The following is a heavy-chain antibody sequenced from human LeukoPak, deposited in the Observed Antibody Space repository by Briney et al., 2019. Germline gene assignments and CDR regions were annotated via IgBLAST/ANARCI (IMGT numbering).Heavy chain of an antibody. J-gene: IGHJ4*02. CDR3: ARGYYGDYVTDY. D-gene: IGHD4-17*01. CDR1: GFTFISYS. Sequence: PGGSLRLSCAASGFTFISYSMNWVRQAPGKGLEWVSSISSSSGYIYYADSVKGRFTISRDNAKNSLYLQMNSLRAEDTAVYYCARGYYGDYVTDYWGQGTLVTASS. CDR2: ISSSSGYI. V-gene: IGHV3-21*01.